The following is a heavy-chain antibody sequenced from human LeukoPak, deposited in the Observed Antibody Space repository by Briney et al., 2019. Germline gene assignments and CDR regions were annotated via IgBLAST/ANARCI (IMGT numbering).Heavy chain of an antibody. Sequence: SETLSLTCTVSGGSISGYYWSWIRQPPGKGLEWIGRIYTSESTNYNPSLKSRVTMSVDASKNQFSLKMSSVTAADTAVYYCARGPKSSGYYSVDYWGQGTLVTVSS. V-gene: IGHV4-4*07. D-gene: IGHD3-22*01. CDR2: IYTSEST. CDR3: ARGPKSSGYYSVDY. CDR1: GGSISGYY. J-gene: IGHJ4*02.